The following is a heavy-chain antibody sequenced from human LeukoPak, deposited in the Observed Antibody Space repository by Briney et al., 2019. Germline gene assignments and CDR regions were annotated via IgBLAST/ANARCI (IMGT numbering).Heavy chain of an antibody. Sequence: GGPLRLSCAASGFTFSSYWMSWVRQAPGKGLEWVANIKQDGSEKYYVDSVKGRFTISRDNAKNSLYLQMNSLRAEDTAVYYCARGPSSEWYYFDYWGQGTLVTVSS. CDR1: GFTFSSYW. D-gene: IGHD3-3*01. J-gene: IGHJ4*02. CDR3: ARGPSSEWYYFDY. V-gene: IGHV3-7*01. CDR2: IKQDGSEK.